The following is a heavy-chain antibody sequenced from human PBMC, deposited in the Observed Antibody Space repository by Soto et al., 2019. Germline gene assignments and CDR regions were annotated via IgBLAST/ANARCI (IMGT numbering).Heavy chain of an antibody. D-gene: IGHD2-2*01. CDR1: GGSFSGYY. CDR2: INHSGST. CDR3: ARLCSSTRWDWFDP. J-gene: IGHJ5*02. Sequence: NPSETLSLTCAVYGGSFSGYYWSWIRQPPGKGLEWIGEINHSGSTNYNPSLKSRVTISVDTSKNQFSLKLSSVTAADTAVYYCARLCSSTRWDWFDPWGQGTLVTVSS. V-gene: IGHV4-34*01.